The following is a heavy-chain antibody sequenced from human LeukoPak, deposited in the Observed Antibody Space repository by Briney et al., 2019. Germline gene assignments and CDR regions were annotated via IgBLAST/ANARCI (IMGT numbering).Heavy chain of an antibody. CDR2: INPNSGGT. CDR3: ARVTDRSFDY. CDR1: GYTLTGYY. Sequence: EASVKDSCKASGYTLTGYYMHSVRQAPGQGVEWMGRINPNSGGTNYAQKFQGRVTMTRDTSISTAYMELSRLRSDDTAVYYCARVTDRSFDYWGQGTLVTVSS. J-gene: IGHJ4*02. V-gene: IGHV1-2*06.